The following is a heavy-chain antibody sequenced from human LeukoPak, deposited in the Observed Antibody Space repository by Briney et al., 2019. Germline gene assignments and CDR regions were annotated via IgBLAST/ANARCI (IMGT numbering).Heavy chain of an antibody. V-gene: IGHV1-69*05. CDR2: IIPIFGTA. Sequence: ASVKVSCKASGGTFSSYAISWVRQAPGQGLEWMGGIIPIFGTANYAQKFQGRVTITTDESTSTAYMELSSLRSEDTAVYYCAGGGLAYCGGDCYSGWFDPWGQGTLVTVSS. CDR1: GGTFSSYA. D-gene: IGHD2-21*02. J-gene: IGHJ5*02. CDR3: AGGGLAYCGGDCYSGWFDP.